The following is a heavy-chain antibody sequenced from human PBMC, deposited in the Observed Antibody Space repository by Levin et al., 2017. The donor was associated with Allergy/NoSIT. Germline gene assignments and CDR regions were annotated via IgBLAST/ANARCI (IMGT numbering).Heavy chain of an antibody. CDR2: ISYDGSNK. CDR1: GFTFSSYA. CDR3: ARSRGTMIVVVITSGLFPL. Sequence: TGGSLRLSCAASGFTFSSYAMHWVRQAPGKGLEWVAVISYDGSNKYYADSVKGRFTISRDNSKNTLYLQMNSLRAEDTAVYYCARSRGTMIVVVITSGLFPLWGPITMVTVSS. D-gene: IGHD3-22*01. J-gene: IGHJ3*01. V-gene: IGHV3-30-3*01.